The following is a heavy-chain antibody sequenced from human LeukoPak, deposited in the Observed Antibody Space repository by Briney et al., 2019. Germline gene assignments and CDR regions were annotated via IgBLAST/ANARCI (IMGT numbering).Heavy chain of an antibody. V-gene: IGHV4-61*02. D-gene: IGHD4-17*01. CDR1: GGSISSGSYY. Sequence: PSQTLSLTCTVSGGSISSGSYYWSWIRQPAGKGLEWIGRIYTSGSTNYNPSLKSRVTISVDTSKNQFSLKLSSVTAADTAVYYCAKDPSVYYGDYIIRWGQGTLVIVSS. CDR2: IYTSGST. CDR3: AKDPSVYYGDYIIR. J-gene: IGHJ4*02.